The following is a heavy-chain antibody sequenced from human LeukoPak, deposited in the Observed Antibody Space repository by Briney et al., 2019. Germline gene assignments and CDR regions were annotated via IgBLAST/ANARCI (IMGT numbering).Heavy chain of an antibody. CDR3: ATGTYGSGSYYNFMSDY. CDR1: GYTLTELS. J-gene: IGHJ4*02. Sequence: GASVKVSCKVSGYTLTELSMHWVRQAPGKGVEGMGGFNPEDGETIYAQKLKGRVTMTEDTSRDTAYMELSSLRSEDTAVYYCATGTYGSGSYYNFMSDYWGQGTLVTVSS. CDR2: FNPEDGET. V-gene: IGHV1-24*01. D-gene: IGHD3-10*01.